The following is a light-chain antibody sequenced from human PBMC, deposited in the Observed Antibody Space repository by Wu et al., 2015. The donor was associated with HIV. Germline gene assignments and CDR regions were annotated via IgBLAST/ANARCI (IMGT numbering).Light chain of an antibody. CDR3: QHSGSTSGT. V-gene: IGKV1-39*01. J-gene: IGKJ1*01. Sequence: DIQMTQSPFSLSASVGDRVTITCRASQDILRFLNWYQHKPGKAPKLLIYSASSLQSGVPSRFTGSGSRTEFTLTIKNLQPEDFATYYCQHSGSTSGTFGQGTKVEIK. CDR1: QDILRF. CDR2: SAS.